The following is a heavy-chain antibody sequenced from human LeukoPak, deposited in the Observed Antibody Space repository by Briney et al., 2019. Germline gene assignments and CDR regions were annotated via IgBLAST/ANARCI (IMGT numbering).Heavy chain of an antibody. V-gene: IGHV1-2*02. J-gene: IGHJ4*02. CDR3: ARTYIVVVPAAGY. CDR1: GYTFTGYY. D-gene: IGHD2-2*01. CDR2: INPNSGGT. Sequence: ASVKVSCKASGYTFTGYYMHWVRQAPGQGLEWMGWINPNSGGTNYAQKFQDRVTMTRDTSISTAYMELSRLRSDDTAVYYCARTYIVVVPAAGYWGQGTLVTVSS.